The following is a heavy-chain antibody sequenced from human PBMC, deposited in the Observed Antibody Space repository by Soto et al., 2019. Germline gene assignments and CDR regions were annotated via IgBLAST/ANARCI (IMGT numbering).Heavy chain of an antibody. V-gene: IGHV1-2*02. CDR1: GYTFTAHY. Sequence: GASVKVSCKASGYTFTAHYIHWVRQAPGQGLEWMGCINPNTGGTNYARGFQGRVTMTRDTFISTAYMELSRLRSEDTAVYYCARDGAVAGDSNFDYWGQGTLVTVSS. D-gene: IGHD6-19*01. J-gene: IGHJ4*02. CDR3: ARDGAVAGDSNFDY. CDR2: INPNTGGT.